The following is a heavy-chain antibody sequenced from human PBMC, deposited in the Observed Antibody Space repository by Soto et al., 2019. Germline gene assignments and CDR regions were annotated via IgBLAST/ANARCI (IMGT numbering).Heavy chain of an antibody. CDR2: ITPILGIA. CDR1: GGTFSSYT. D-gene: IGHD3-10*01. CDR3: ARGLGDYYGSGSTYYHSYMDV. Sequence: QVQLVKSGAEVKKPGSSVKVSCKADGGTFSSYTSSWVRQAPGQGLEWMGRITPILGIANYAQKFQSRVTITADKSTSTAYMELSSLRSEDTSVYYCARGLGDYYGSGSTYYHSYMDVWGKGTTVTVSS. J-gene: IGHJ6*03. V-gene: IGHV1-69*02.